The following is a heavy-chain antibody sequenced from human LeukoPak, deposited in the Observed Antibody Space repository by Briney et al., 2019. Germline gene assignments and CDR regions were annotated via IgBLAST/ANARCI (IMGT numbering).Heavy chain of an antibody. CDR1: GGTFSSYA. J-gene: IGHJ1*01. Sequence: SVKVSCKASGGTFSSYAISWVRQAPGQGLEWMGRIIPIFGTANYAQKFQGRVTITTDESTSTAYMELSSLRSEDTAVYYCARGDYYYDSSGYYTEYFQHWGQGTLVTVSS. D-gene: IGHD3-22*01. CDR3: ARGDYYYDSSGYYTEYFQH. V-gene: IGHV1-69*05. CDR2: IIPIFGTA.